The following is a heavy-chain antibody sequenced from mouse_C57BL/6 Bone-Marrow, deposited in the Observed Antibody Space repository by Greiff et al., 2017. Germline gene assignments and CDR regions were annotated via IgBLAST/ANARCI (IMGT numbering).Heavy chain of an antibody. V-gene: IGHV14-1*01. CDR3: TTGGNVVAY. Sequence: DVQLQQSWAELVRPGASVKLSCTASGFHINDYYMHWVKQRPEQGLEWIGRIDPEDGDPEYAPKFQGKATMTADTSSTTASPQLSSRTSEDTAVYYCTTGGNVVAYWGQGTRVTVSA. CDR1: GFHINDYY. J-gene: IGHJ3*01. D-gene: IGHD2-1*01. CDR2: IDPEDGDP.